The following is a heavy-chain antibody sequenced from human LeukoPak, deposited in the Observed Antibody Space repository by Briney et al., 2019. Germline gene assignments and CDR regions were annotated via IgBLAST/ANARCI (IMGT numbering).Heavy chain of an antibody. CDR2: ISGSGGRT. V-gene: IGHV3-23*01. CDR3: AKVPRVDYFDN. J-gene: IGHJ4*02. CDR1: GFTFRSYD. Sequence: GGSLRLSCAASGFTFRSYDMSWVRQAPGKGLEWVSCISGSGGRTYYADSVKGRFTISRDNSKSTLDLQLSSLRAQHTAVFFCAKVPRVDYFDNWGQGTLVTVSS.